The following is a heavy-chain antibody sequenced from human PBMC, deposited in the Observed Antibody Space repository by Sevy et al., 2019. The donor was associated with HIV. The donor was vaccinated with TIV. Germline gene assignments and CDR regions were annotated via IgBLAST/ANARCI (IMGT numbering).Heavy chain of an antibody. V-gene: IGHV3-23*01. J-gene: IGHJ3*02. Sequence: GGSLRPSCAASGFTFSNYALNWVRQVPGKGLEWVSTISGSGFNTYYGDSVKGRFTISRDNSKNTLYLQMSSLSPEDTALYYCAKDRFDGSGYYPEGAFDIWGQGTKVTVSS. CDR2: ISGSGFNT. CDR3: AKDRFDGSGYYPEGAFDI. D-gene: IGHD3-22*01. CDR1: GFTFSNYA.